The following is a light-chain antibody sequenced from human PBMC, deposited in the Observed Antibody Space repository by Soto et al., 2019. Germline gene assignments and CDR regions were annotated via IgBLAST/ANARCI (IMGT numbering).Light chain of an antibody. CDR2: GAS. CDR1: QSVSSSY. V-gene: IGKV3-20*01. CDR3: QQYGSSPPWT. Sequence: EIVLTQSPGTLSLSPGERATLSCRASQSVSSSYLAWYQQKPGQAPRLLIYGASSRATDIPDRFSGSGSGTQFTLTISRLETEDFAVYYCQQYGSSPPWTFGQGTKVEFK. J-gene: IGKJ1*01.